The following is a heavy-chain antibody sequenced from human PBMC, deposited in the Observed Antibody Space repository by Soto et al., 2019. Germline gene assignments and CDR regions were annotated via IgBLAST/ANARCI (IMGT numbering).Heavy chain of an antibody. D-gene: IGHD2-15*01. V-gene: IGHV1-18*01. J-gene: IGHJ4*02. CDR1: GYTFTSYG. CDR3: ARVTECSGGSCYGPAYY. CDR2: ISAYSGNT. Sequence: ASVKVSCKASGYTFTSYGISWVRQAPGQGLEWMGWISAYSGNTNYAQKLQGRVTMTTDTSTSTAYMELRSLRSDDTAVYYCARVTECSGGSCYGPAYYWGQGTLVTVSS.